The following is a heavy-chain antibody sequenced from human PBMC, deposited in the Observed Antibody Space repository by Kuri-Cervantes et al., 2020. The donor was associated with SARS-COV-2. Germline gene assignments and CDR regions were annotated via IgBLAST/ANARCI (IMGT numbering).Heavy chain of an antibody. CDR2: ISGSGGST. J-gene: IGHJ6*03. V-gene: IGHV3-23*01. Sequence: GESLKISCAASGFTFSDYYMSWIRQAPGKGLEWVSAISGSGGSTYYADSVKGRFTISRDNSKNTLYLQMNSLRAEDTAVYYCAFDYMDVWGKGTTVTVSS. CDR3: AFDYMDV. CDR1: GFTFSDYY.